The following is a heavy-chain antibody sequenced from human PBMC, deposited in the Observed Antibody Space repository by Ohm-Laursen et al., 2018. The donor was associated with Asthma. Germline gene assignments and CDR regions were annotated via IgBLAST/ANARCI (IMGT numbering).Heavy chain of an antibody. Sequence: LRLSCTASGFTFSSYAMSWVRQAPAKGLEWVSGISGSGGTTYYADSVKGRFTISRDNSKNTLYLQMNSLRAEDTALYYCARIGPKWELPGREYSLHHWGEGTLVTVSS. CDR2: ISGSGGTT. CDR1: GFTFSSYA. V-gene: IGHV3-23*01. D-gene: IGHD1-26*01. J-gene: IGHJ1*01. CDR3: ARIGPKWELPGREYSLHH.